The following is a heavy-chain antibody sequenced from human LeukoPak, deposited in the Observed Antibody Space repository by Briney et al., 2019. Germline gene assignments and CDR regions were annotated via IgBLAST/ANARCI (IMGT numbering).Heavy chain of an antibody. CDR1: GYTFSGYY. CDR2: INPNSGGT. V-gene: IGHV1-2*04. J-gene: IGHJ6*04. Sequence: GASVKVSCKASGYTFSGYYMHWVRPAPGQGLEWMGWINPNSGGTNYAQKFQGWVTMTRDTSISTAYMELSRLRSDDTAVYYCARKSLGSGGMDVWGKGPTVTVSS. D-gene: IGHD1-14*01. CDR3: ARKSLGSGGMDV.